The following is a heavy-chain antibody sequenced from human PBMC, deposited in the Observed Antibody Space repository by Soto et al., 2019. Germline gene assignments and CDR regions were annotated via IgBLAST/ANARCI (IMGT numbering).Heavy chain of an antibody. Sequence: GGSLRLSCAASGFTFSSYAMHWVRQAPGKGLEWVAVISYDGSNKYYADSVKGRFTISRDNSKNTLYLQMNSLRAEDTAVYYCARDRGSGYDEDYYGMDVWGQGTTVTVSS. D-gene: IGHD5-12*01. CDR2: ISYDGSNK. CDR3: ARDRGSGYDEDYYGMDV. V-gene: IGHV3-30-3*01. CDR1: GFTFSSYA. J-gene: IGHJ6*02.